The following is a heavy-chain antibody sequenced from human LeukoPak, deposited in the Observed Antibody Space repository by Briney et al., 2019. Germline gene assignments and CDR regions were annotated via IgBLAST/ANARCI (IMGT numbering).Heavy chain of an antibody. CDR2: INHDGSER. CDR1: EFEPTYFW. Sequence: GGALRLSCVALEFEPTYFWMSWVRRAPGKGLEWVANINHDGSERFYLDSVGGRFTISRDNAKNSLYLQMNSLRAEDTAVYYCATFVGTVAGSYTVPGGLLVWGKGTTVSVSS. J-gene: IGHJ6*04. D-gene: IGHD6-19*01. CDR3: ATFVGTVAGSYTVPGGLLV. V-gene: IGHV3-7*01.